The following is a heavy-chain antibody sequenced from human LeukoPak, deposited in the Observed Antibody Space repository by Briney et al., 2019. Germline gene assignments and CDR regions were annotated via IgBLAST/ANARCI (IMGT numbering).Heavy chain of an antibody. D-gene: IGHD2-15*01. CDR2: IACEGSNK. CDR3: ARDRGYCSGGSCYSTWFDP. J-gene: IGHJ5*02. Sequence: PGRSLRLSCAASGFTFSSYAVHWVRQAPGEGLEWVGVIACEGSNKYYADSVKGRFAISRDNSKNTLYLQMNSLRAEDTAVYYCARDRGYCSGGSCYSTWFDPWGQGTLVTVSS. CDR1: GFTFSSYA. V-gene: IGHV3-30*09.